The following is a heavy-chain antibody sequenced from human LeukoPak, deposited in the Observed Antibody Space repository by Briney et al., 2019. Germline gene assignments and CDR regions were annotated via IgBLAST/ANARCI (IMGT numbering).Heavy chain of an antibody. CDR1: GGSISSYY. CDR3: ARDPGGNFDY. CDR2: IYYSGST. Sequence: PSETLSLTCTVSGGSISSYYWSWIRQPPGKGLEWIGYIYYSGSTYYNPSLKSRVTISVDTSKNQFSLKLSSVTAADTAVYYCARDPGGNFDYWGQGTLVTVSS. J-gene: IGHJ4*02. D-gene: IGHD3-16*01. V-gene: IGHV4-59*12.